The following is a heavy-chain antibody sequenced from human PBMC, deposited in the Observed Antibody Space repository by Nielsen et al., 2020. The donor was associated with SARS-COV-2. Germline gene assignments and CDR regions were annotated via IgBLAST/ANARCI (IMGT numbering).Heavy chain of an antibody. CDR2: RHYTGNT. J-gene: IGHJ5*02. D-gene: IGHD6-19*01. CDR3: ATGAGWFDP. CDR1: GGSISSGGSS. Sequence: SETLSLTCTVSGGSISSGGSSYSWIRQHPGKGPEWIGLRHYTGNTYYNPSLQSRLFISVDTSKNQFSLRLSSVTAADTAVYYCATGAGWFDPWGQGTRVTVSS. V-gene: IGHV4-31*03.